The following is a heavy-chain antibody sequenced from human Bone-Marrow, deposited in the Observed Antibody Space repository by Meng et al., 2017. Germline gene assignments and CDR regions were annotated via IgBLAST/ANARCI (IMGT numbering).Heavy chain of an antibody. J-gene: IGHJ4*02. Sequence: GQMVESGGGGVQPGRSLRLSCAASGLTFSSYAMHWVRQAPGKGLEWVAVVWYDGSNKYYADSVKGRFTISRDNSKNTLYLQMNSLRAEDTAIYYCARVHFDYWGQGTLVTVSS. V-gene: IGHV3-33*08. CDR1: GLTFSSYA. CDR2: VWYDGSNK. CDR3: ARVHFDY.